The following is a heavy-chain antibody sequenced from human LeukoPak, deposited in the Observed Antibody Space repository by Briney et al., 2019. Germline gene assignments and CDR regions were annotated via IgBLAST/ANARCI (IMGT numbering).Heavy chain of an antibody. CDR1: GFTVSSNY. V-gene: IGHV3-53*05. CDR2: IYRGGST. Sequence: GGSLRLSCAASGFTVSSNYMSWVRQAPGKGLQWVSVIYRGGSTYYADSVKGRFTISRDNSKNTLYLQMDSLRAEDTAVYYCARDRAWNYFDYWGQGTLVTVSS. J-gene: IGHJ4*02. CDR3: ARDRAWNYFDY. D-gene: IGHD3-3*01.